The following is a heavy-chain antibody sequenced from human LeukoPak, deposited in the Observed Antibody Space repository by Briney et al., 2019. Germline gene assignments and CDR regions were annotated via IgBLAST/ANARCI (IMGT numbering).Heavy chain of an antibody. D-gene: IGHD5-12*01. J-gene: IGHJ4*02. CDR3: ARGRGYSGYETFDY. CDR2: IYYSGST. CDR1: GGSISSSSYY. V-gene: IGHV4-39*01. Sequence: SETLSLTCTVSGGSISSSSYYWGWIRQPPGKGLEWIGSIYYSGSTYYNPSLKSRVTISVDTSKNQFSLKLSSVTAADTAVYYCARGRGYSGYETFDYWGQGTLVTVSS.